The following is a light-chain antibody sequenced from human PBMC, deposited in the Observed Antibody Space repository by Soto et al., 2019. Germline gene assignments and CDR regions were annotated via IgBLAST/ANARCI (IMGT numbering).Light chain of an antibody. V-gene: IGKV1-5*01. CDR1: QEITTW. CDR2: AAS. CDR3: QHYNSYSEA. Sequence: DIQMAQSPSSVSPFDGDRVALTCQASQEITTWLAWYQKKPGEAPRLLIYAASSLYSGVPTRFSGSGTGTEFTLTISSLQPDDFATYYCQHYNSYSEAFGQGTKVDIK. J-gene: IGKJ1*01.